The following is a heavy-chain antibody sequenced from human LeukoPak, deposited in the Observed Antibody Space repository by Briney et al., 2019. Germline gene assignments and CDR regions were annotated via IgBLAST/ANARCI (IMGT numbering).Heavy chain of an antibody. CDR3: ARGNGFHAY. D-gene: IGHD2-2*01. Sequence: SETLSLTCTVSAGSFSPYYWSWLRQPPGKGLEWTGYIRYSGTTNYNPSLKSRVTMPVDTSKKQFSLNLTFVNAADTAVYYCARGNGFHAYWGQGTLVTVSS. CDR2: IRYSGTT. CDR1: AGSFSPYY. V-gene: IGHV4-59*01. J-gene: IGHJ1*01.